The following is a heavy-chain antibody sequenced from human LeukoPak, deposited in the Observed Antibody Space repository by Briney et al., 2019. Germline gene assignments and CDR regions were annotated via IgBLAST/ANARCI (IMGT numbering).Heavy chain of an antibody. CDR2: INWAGATT. Sequence: GGSLRLSCAASGFTFDDYAMHWVRQAPGKGLEWVSLINWAGATTYSADSVKGRFTISRDNSKNSLYLQMNSLRTEGTALYYCAKDMGMTTITGGFDFWGQGTLVTVSS. V-gene: IGHV3-43*01. CDR3: AKDMGMTTITGGFDF. CDR1: GFTFDDYA. J-gene: IGHJ4*02. D-gene: IGHD4-11*01.